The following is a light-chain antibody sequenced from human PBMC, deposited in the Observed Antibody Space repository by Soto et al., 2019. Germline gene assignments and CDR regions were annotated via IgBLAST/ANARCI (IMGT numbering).Light chain of an antibody. CDR1: RSDVGSYNS. CDR2: EVT. J-gene: IGLJ3*02. V-gene: IGLV2-23*02. CDR3: FSYAGDSTWV. Sequence: QSVLTQPASVSGSPGESITISCTGTRSDVGSYNSIAWYQQHPGKAPRVMIFEVTKRASGISNRFSGSKSGSTASLTISGLQAEDEADYCCFSYAGDSTWVFGGGTKLTVL.